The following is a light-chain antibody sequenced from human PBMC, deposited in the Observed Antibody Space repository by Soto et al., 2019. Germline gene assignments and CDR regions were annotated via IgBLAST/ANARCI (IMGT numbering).Light chain of an antibody. CDR1: QSVLTSSNNKNF. J-gene: IGKJ4*01. Sequence: DIVMTQSPDSLAVSLGERATINCKSSQSVLTSSNNKNFLAWYQQKPGQPPKLLIYWASARESGVPDRFSGSGSGKDFTLTISSLQAEDVAIYYCQQYYTAPFTFGGGTKVEIK. CDR3: QQYYTAPFT. CDR2: WAS. V-gene: IGKV4-1*01.